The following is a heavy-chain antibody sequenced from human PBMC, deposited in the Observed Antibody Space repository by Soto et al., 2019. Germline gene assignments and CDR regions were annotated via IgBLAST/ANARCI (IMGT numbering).Heavy chain of an antibody. CDR2: INHSGST. CDR3: ARWRPAAIYGSGSSPFDY. CDR1: GGSFSGYY. D-gene: IGHD3-10*01. V-gene: IGHV4-34*01. J-gene: IGHJ4*02. Sequence: QVQLQQWGAGLLKPSETLSLTCAVYGGSFSGYYWSWIRQPPGKGLEWIGEINHSGSTNYNPSLKSRVTISVDTSKNQFSLKLSSVTAADTAVYYCARWRPAAIYGSGSSPFDYWGQGTLVTVSS.